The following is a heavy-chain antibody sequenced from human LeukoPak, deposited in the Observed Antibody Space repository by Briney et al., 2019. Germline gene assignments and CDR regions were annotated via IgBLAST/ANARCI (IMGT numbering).Heavy chain of an antibody. CDR3: ASAITIFGVVISYYMDV. J-gene: IGHJ6*03. V-gene: IGHV4-59*08. Sequence: PSETLSLTCTVSGGSISSYYWSWIRQPPGKGLEWIGSIYHSGSTYYNPSLKSRVTISVDTSKNQFSLKLSSVTAADTAVYYCASAITIFGVVISYYMDVWGKGTTVTVSS. CDR1: GGSISSYY. D-gene: IGHD3-3*01. CDR2: IYHSGST.